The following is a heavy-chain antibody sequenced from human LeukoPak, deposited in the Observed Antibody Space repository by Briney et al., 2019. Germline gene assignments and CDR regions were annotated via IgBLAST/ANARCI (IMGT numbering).Heavy chain of an antibody. D-gene: IGHD1-26*01. V-gene: IGHV4-39*07. J-gene: IGHJ4*02. CDR3: ARETLTIVGAPYYFDY. CDR1: GGSISSSSYY. CDR2: IYYSGST. Sequence: SETLSLTCTVSGGSISSSSYYWGWIRQPPGKGLEWIGSIYYSGSTYYNPSLKSRVTISVDTSKNQFSLKLSSVTAADTAVYYCARETLTIVGAPYYFDYWGQGTLVTVSS.